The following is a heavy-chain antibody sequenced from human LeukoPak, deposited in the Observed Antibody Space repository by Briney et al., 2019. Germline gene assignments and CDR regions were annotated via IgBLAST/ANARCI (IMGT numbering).Heavy chain of an antibody. CDR1: GYTFTSYG. CDR2: ISAYNGNT. D-gene: IGHD3-22*01. J-gene: IGHJ1*01. V-gene: IGHV1-18*01. Sequence: ASVKVSCKASGYTFTSYGISWVRQAPGQGLEWMGWISAYNGNTNYAQKLQGRVTMTTDTSTSTAYMELGSLRSDDSAVYYCARGGRPYYYDSSGYQKVEYFQHWGQGTLVTVSS. CDR3: ARGGRPYYYDSSGYQKVEYFQH.